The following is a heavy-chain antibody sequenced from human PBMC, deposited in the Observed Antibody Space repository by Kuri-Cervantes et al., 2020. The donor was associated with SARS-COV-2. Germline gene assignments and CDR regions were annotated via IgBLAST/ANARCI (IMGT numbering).Heavy chain of an antibody. J-gene: IGHJ6*02. CDR2: IFSNDEK. CDR1: GFTFSSYA. Sequence: TLSLTCAASGFTFSSYAMSWVRQAPGKALEWLAHIFSNDEKSYSTSLKSRLTISKDTSKSQVVLTMTNMDPVDTATYYCARIRRDLRFLEWVSAPYYYYGMDVWGQGTTVTVSS. V-gene: IGHV2-26*01. CDR3: ARIRRDLRFLEWVSAPYYYYGMDV. D-gene: IGHD3-3*01.